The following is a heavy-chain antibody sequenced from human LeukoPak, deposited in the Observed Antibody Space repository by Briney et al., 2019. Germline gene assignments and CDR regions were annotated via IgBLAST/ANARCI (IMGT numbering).Heavy chain of an antibody. J-gene: IGHJ6*02. CDR2: IYYSGST. CDR3: ARGYCSSTSCSFYYYYYGMDV. Sequence: PSETLSLTCTVSGGSISSYYWSWIRQPPGKGLEWIGYIYYSGSTNYNPSLKSRVTISVDTSKNQFSLKLSSVTAADTAVYYCARGYCSSTSCSFYYYYYGMDVWGQGTTVTVSS. CDR1: GGSISSYY. D-gene: IGHD2-2*01. V-gene: IGHV4-59*12.